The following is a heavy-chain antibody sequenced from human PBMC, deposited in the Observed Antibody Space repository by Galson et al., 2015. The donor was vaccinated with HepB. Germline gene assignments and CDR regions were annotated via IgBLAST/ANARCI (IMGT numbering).Heavy chain of an antibody. J-gene: IGHJ6*02. CDR3: ARSHYYDSSGLYGMDV. CDR1: GFSLSTSGMC. Sequence: PALVKPTQTLTLTCTFSGFSLSTSGMCVSWIRQPPGKALEWLARIDWDDDKYYSTSLKTRLTISKDTSKNQVVLTMTNMDPVDTATYYCARSHYYDSSGLYGMDVWGQGTTVTVSS. V-gene: IGHV2-70*11. CDR2: IDWDDDK. D-gene: IGHD3-22*01.